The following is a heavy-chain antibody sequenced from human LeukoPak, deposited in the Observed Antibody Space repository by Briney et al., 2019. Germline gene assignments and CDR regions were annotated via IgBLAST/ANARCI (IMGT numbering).Heavy chain of an antibody. V-gene: IGHV3-21*01. Sequence: GGSLRLSCAASGFTFSSYSMNWVRQAPGKVLEWVSSISSSSSYIYYADSVKGRFTISRDNAKNSLYLQMNSLRAEDTAVYYCARDLSGYIDAFDIWGQGTMVTVSS. CDR2: ISSSSSYI. J-gene: IGHJ3*02. CDR1: GFTFSSYS. D-gene: IGHD3-10*01. CDR3: ARDLSGYIDAFDI.